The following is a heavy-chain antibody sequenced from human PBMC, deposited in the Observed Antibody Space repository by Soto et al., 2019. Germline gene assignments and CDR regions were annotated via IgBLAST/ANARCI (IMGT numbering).Heavy chain of an antibody. D-gene: IGHD6-13*01. J-gene: IGHJ4*02. CDR2: IYYTGGT. V-gene: IGHV4-59*01. Sequence: QVQLQESGPGLVKPSETLSLTCNVSGVTIRGYYWNWIRQPPGKTLEWIGSIYYTGGTNYNPSLKRRVTISVDQSKDPLSPKFNSLTAAGTAVYYCASGTLSTIAAPDSWGQGTLVTVSS. CDR1: GVTIRGYY. CDR3: ASGTLSTIAAPDS.